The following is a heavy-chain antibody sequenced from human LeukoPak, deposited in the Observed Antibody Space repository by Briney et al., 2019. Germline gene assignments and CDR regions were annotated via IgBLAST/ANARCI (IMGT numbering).Heavy chain of an antibody. D-gene: IGHD7-27*01. CDR1: GFTFSSYE. CDR2: ISSSGSTI. CDR3: ARDLGTNDAFDV. J-gene: IGHJ3*01. V-gene: IGHV3-48*03. Sequence: PGGSLRLSCAASGFTFSSYEMNWVRQAPGKGLEWVSYISSSGSTIYYADSVKGRFTISRDNAKNSLYLQMNSLRAEDTAPYYCARDLGTNDAFDVWGQGTMLTVSS.